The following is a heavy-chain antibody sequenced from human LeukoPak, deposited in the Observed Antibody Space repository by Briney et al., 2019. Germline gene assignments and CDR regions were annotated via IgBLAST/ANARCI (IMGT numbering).Heavy chain of an antibody. D-gene: IGHD4-17*01. CDR3: ARVGDPSLDYALDY. CDR2: ISAYNGNT. J-gene: IGHJ4*02. CDR1: GYTFTSYG. V-gene: IGHV1-18*01. Sequence: ASVKVSCKASGYTFTSYGISWVRQAPGQGLEWMRWISAYNGNTNYAQKLQGRVTMTTDTSTSTAYMELRSLRSDDTAVYYCARVGDPSLDYALDYWGQGTLVTVSS.